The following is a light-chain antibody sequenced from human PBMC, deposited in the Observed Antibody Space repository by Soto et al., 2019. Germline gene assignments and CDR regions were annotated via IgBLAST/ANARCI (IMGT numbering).Light chain of an antibody. J-gene: IGKJ3*01. CDR3: QQYNSYPLT. V-gene: IGKV1-5*01. Sequence: DIQMTQSPSTLSASVGDRVTITCRASQSISSWLAWYQQKPGKAPKLLIYDVSSLESGVPSRFSGSGSGTEFTLTITSLQPDDFATYYCQQYNSYPLTFGPGTKVDIK. CDR1: QSISSW. CDR2: DVS.